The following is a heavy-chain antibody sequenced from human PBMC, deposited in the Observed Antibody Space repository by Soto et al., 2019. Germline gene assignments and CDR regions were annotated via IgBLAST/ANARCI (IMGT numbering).Heavy chain of an antibody. CDR1: GFTFSSYA. Sequence: EVQLLESGGGLVQPGGSLRLSCAASGFTFSSYAMSWVRQAPGKGLEWVSAISGSGGSTYYADSVKGRFTISRDNSKNTLYRQMNSLRAEDTAVYYCAKVIRSCSSTSCYPGGFDIWGQGTMVTVSS. J-gene: IGHJ3*02. D-gene: IGHD2-2*01. CDR3: AKVIRSCSSTSCYPGGFDI. CDR2: ISGSGGST. V-gene: IGHV3-23*01.